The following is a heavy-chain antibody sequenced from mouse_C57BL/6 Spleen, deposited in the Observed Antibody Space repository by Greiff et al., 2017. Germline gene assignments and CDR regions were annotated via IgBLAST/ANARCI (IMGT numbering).Heavy chain of an antibody. V-gene: IGHV1-82*01. CDR1: GYAFSSSW. J-gene: IGHJ2*01. Sequence: VQLHQSGPELVKPGASVKISCKASGYAFSSSWMNWVKQRPGKGLEWIGRIYPGDGDTNYNGKFKGKATLTADKSSSTAYMQLSSLTSEDSAVYFCAREAYYDYFDYWGQGTTLTVSS. CDR3: AREAYYDYFDY. CDR2: IYPGDGDT. D-gene: IGHD2-10*01.